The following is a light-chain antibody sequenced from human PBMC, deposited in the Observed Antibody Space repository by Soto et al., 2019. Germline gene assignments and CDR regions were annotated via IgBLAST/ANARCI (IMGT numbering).Light chain of an antibody. Sequence: QSVLTQPASVSGSPGQSITISCTGTSSDLAIYNYVSWCQQQPGKAPKLMIYQVTTRPSGVSNRFSGSASGNTASLTISGLQAEDEADYYCSSYTDSSNYVFGTGTNVTVL. CDR3: SSYTDSSNYV. CDR1: SSDLAIYNY. CDR2: QVT. V-gene: IGLV2-14*01. J-gene: IGLJ1*01.